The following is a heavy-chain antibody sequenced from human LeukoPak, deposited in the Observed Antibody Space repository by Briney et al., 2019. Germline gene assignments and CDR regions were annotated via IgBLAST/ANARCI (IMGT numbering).Heavy chain of an antibody. CDR1: GFTFSSSS. CDR2: ISSSSSYI. D-gene: IGHD4-17*01. Sequence: GVSLRLSCAASGFTFSSSSMNWVRQAPGKGLEWVSSISSSSSYIYYADSVKGRFTISRDSAKTSVYLQMNSLRAEDTAVYYCTRGMTTVTTAFDSWGQGTLVTVSS. CDR3: TRGMTTVTTAFDS. V-gene: IGHV3-21*01. J-gene: IGHJ4*02.